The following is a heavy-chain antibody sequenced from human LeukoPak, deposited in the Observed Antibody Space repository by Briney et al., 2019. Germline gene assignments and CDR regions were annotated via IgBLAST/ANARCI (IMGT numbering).Heavy chain of an antibody. CDR3: ARTSDGNWFDP. D-gene: IGHD1-26*01. CDR2: INWNGGNT. CDR1: GFTFDDCG. J-gene: IGHJ5*02. Sequence: PGGSLRLFCAASGFTFDDCGMSWVRQGPGKGLEWVSGINWNGGNTGYADSVKGRFTIFRDNAKNSLYLEMDSLRVEDTALYYCARTSDGNWFDPWGQGTLVTVSS. V-gene: IGHV3-20*04.